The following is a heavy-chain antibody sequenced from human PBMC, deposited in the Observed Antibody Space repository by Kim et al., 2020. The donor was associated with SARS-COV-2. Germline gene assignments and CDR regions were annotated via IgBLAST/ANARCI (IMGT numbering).Heavy chain of an antibody. V-gene: IGHV3-21*01. CDR1: GFTISIYT. CDR3: ARAQRDANLVWLFFYYS. J-gene: IGHJ4*02. Sequence: GGSLRLSCAASGFTISIYTMTWVRQAPGKGLEWVSSITSTSSSIYYTASVKGRFTISRDNAKSSLYLQMDSLRPEDTAVYYCARAQRDANLVWLFFYYSWGQRTLVTVS. D-gene: IGHD3-3*01. CDR2: ITSTSSSI.